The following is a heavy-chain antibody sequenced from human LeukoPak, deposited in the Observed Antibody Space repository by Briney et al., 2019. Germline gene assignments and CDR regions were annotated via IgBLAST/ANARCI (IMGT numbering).Heavy chain of an antibody. CDR2: ISGGGGST. CDR1: GFTFSSYG. J-gene: IGHJ3*02. D-gene: IGHD5-12*01. V-gene: IGHV3-23*01. Sequence: GGTLRLSCAASGFTFSSYGMSWVRQAPGKGLDGVPVISGGGGSTYYADSVKGRFTISRDDSKNTLYLQMNSLRAEDTAVYYCAKGYSGYGGDAFDIWGQGTMVTVSS. CDR3: AKGYSGYGGDAFDI.